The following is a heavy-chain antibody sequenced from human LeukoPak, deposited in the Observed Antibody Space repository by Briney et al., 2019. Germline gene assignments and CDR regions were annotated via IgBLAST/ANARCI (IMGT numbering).Heavy chain of an antibody. J-gene: IGHJ4*02. CDR1: GGSFSGCY. CDR3: ARGRTSSDY. V-gene: IGHV4-34*01. CDR2: INHSGST. D-gene: IGHD1-26*01. Sequence: PSETLSLTCAVYGGSFSGCYWSWTRQPPGKGLEWIGEINHSGSTNYNPSLKSRVTISVDTSKKQFSLKLSSVTAADTAVYYCARGRTSSDYWGQGTLVTVSS.